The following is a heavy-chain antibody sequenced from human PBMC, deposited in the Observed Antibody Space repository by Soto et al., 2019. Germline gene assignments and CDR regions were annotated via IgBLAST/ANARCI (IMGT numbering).Heavy chain of an antibody. V-gene: IGHV3-66*01. J-gene: IGHJ4*02. CDR2: IYSGGST. CDR1: GFTVSSNY. D-gene: IGHD3-16*02. CDR3: SARSPTYDYIWGCYRPAYY. Sequence: EVQLVESGGGLVQPGGSLRLSCAASGFTVSSNYMSWVRQAPGQGLEWVSVIYSGGSTYYADSVKGRFTISRDNTKNPLYLQMHSLRAEDTAVYYCSARSPTYDYIWGCYRPAYYWGQGTLVTVSS.